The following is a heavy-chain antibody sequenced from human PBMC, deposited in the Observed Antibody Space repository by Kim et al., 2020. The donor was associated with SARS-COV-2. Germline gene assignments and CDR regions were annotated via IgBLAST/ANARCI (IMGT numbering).Heavy chain of an antibody. V-gene: IGHV3-11*01. CDR2: ISSSGSTI. D-gene: IGHD1-20*01. CDR1: GFTFSDYD. J-gene: IGHJ4*02. Sequence: GGSLRLSCAASGFTFSDYDMRWIRQPPGKGLEWVSYISSSGSTIYYADSVKGRFTISRDNAKNSLYLQMNSLRAEDTAVYDCAIDGITGTTGHFDYWGQGTLVTVSS. CDR3: AIDGITGTTGHFDY.